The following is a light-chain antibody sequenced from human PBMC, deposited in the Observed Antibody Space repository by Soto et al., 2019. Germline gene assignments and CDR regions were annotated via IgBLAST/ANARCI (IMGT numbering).Light chain of an antibody. CDR1: HDIANY. Sequence: DVPMTQSPSSLSASVGDRVTITCRASHDIANYLVWYQQKPGKAPKVLIYAASTLQSGVPSRFSGSGSGTDFTLTISSLQPEDVATYYCQKCDSSPLTFGGGTKVDI. CDR2: AAS. CDR3: QKCDSSPLT. J-gene: IGKJ4*01. V-gene: IGKV1-27*01.